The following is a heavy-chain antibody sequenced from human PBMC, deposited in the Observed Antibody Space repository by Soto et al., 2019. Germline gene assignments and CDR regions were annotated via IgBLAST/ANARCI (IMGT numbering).Heavy chain of an antibody. V-gene: IGHV4-31*03. J-gene: IGHJ4*02. CDR3: ARANCRGNTCYAFDY. Sequence: SETLSLTCTVSGGSISSGDYYWSWIRHHPGKGLEWIGYTRYGTTYYNPSLQSRVTISAATFKNQFSLNLDSVTAADTAIYYCARANCRGNTCYAFDYWGQGTLVTVSS. CDR1: GGSISSGDYY. D-gene: IGHD2-15*01. CDR2: TRYGTT.